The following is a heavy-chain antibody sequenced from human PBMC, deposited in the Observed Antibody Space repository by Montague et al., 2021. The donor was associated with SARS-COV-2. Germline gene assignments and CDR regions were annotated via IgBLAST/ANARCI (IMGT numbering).Heavy chain of an antibody. J-gene: IGHJ6*02. D-gene: IGHD3-22*01. Sequence: SETLSLTCTVSGGSISSSSYYWGWIRQPPGKGLEWIGSIYYTGSTYYNPSLKSRVTISVDTSKNQFSLKLSSVTAADTAVYYCARDTRIAMLVVVTRYGLDDGGQGTTVTVSS. CDR1: GGSISSSSYY. CDR2: IYYTGST. CDR3: ARDTRIAMLVVVTRYGLDD. V-gene: IGHV4-39*07.